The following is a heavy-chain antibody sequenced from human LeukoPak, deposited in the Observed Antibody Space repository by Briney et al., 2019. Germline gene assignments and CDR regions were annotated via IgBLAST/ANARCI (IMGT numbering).Heavy chain of an antibody. V-gene: IGHV3-15*01. D-gene: IGHD2-8*01. Sequence: GGSLRLSCAASGFTVSSNYMSWVRQAPGKGLEWVGRIKSKTDGGTTDYAAPVKGRFTISRDDSKNTLYLQMNSLKTEDTAVYYCTRSVCTNGVCYTGYWGQGTLVTVSS. J-gene: IGHJ4*02. CDR2: IKSKTDGGTT. CDR3: TRSVCTNGVCYTGY. CDR1: GFTVSSNY.